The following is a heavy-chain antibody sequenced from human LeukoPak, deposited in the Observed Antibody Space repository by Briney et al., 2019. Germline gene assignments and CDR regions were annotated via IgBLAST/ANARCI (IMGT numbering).Heavy chain of an antibody. V-gene: IGHV4-34*01. CDR1: GGSFSGYY. J-gene: IGHJ4*02. CDR3: ARVPTVTFFDY. D-gene: IGHD4-17*01. Sequence: SETLSLTCAVYGGSFSGYYWSWIRQPPGKGLEWIGEINHSGSTNYNPSLKSRVTISVDTSKNQFSLKLSSATAADTAVYYCARVPTVTFFDYWGQGTLVTVSS. CDR2: INHSGST.